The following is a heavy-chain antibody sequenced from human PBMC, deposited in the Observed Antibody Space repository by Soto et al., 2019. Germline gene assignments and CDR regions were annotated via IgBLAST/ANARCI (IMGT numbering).Heavy chain of an antibody. J-gene: IGHJ4*02. V-gene: IGHV3-23*01. Sequence: EVQLLESGGGLVQPGGSLRLSCAASGFTFNAYAMTWVRQAPGKGLEWVSAIGGRGGNRYYADSVRGRFTISRDNSNDTVDLQMNRLRVEDTAFYYCARVASDYINSVDNWGQGILVTVSS. CDR3: ARVASDYINSVDN. D-gene: IGHD4-4*01. CDR2: IGGRGGNR. CDR1: GFTFNAYA.